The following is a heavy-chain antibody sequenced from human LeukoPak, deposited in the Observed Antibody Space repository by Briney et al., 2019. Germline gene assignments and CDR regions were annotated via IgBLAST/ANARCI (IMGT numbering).Heavy chain of an antibody. CDR3: ASDEIISSGSYGAFDI. CDR2: IIPILGIA. J-gene: IGHJ3*02. CDR1: GGTFSSYA. D-gene: IGHD1-26*01. V-gene: IGHV1-69*04. Sequence: GASVKVSCKASGGTFSSYAISWGRQAPGQGLEWMGRIIPILGIATYAQKFQGRFTITADKSTSTAYMDLSSLTSEDTAVYYCASDEIISSGSYGAFDIWGQGTMVTVSS.